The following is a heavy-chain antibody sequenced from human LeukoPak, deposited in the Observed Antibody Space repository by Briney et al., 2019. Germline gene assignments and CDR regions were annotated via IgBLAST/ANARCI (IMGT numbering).Heavy chain of an antibody. V-gene: IGHV1-69*04. D-gene: IGHD3-16*02. CDR3: TRVGVYSPDPTSYHRLPFDF. CDR1: GDNFSSYV. CDR2: IIPTLDVA. Sequence: GASVKVSCKASGDNFSSYVITWVRQAPGQGLEWMGRIIPTLDVANFAQKFKGRVTITADKSTNTAHLELSSLRSEDTAVYYCTRVGVYSPDPTSYHRLPFDFWGEGTVVIVSS. J-gene: IGHJ3*01.